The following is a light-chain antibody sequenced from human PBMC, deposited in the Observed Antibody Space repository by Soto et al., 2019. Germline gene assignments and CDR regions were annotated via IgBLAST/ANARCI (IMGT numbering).Light chain of an antibody. Sequence: DIQMTQSPSTLSGSVGDRVTITCRASQTISSWLAWYQRKPGKAPKLLIYKASTLKSGVPSRFSGSGSGTEFTLTISSLQPDDFATYYCQHYNSYSEAFGQGTMVDI. CDR3: QHYNSYSEA. J-gene: IGKJ1*01. V-gene: IGKV1-5*03. CDR1: QTISSW. CDR2: KAS.